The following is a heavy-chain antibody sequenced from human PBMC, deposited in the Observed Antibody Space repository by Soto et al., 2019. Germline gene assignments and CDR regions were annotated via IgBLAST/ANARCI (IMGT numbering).Heavy chain of an antibody. D-gene: IGHD1-26*01. V-gene: IGHV4-34*01. CDR2: INHSGST. CDR1: GGSFSGYY. J-gene: IGHJ4*02. Sequence: SETLSLTCAVYGGSFSGYYWTWIRQPPGTGLEWIGEINHSGSTYYNPSLKSRVTISVDTSKNQFSLKLSSVTAADTAVYYCARRGFMGATTIDYWGQGTLVTVSS. CDR3: ARRGFMGATTIDY.